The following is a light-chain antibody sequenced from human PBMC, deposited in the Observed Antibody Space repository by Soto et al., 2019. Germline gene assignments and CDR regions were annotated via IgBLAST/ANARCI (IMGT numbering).Light chain of an antibody. CDR2: RAS. J-gene: IGKJ2*01. V-gene: IGKV2-24*01. Sequence: DVVMTQIPLSSSVTVGQSASISCRSSQSLLHDDGLTYLSWFHQRPGQPPRLLIHRASTRFSGVPDRISGSGAGTDFTLTISRVEAEDVGVYYCMQGTHYRPYTFGQGTKLEIK. CDR3: MQGTHYRPYT. CDR1: QSLLHDDGLTY.